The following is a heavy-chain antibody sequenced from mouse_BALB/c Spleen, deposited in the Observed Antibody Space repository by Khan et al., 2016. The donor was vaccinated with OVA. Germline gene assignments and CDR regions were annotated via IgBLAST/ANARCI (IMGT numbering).Heavy chain of an antibody. J-gene: IGHJ2*01. CDR1: GYSITSDYA. CDR3: AKFRGGDFDY. Sequence: EVQLQESGPGLVKPSQSLSLTCTVTGYSITSDYAWNWIRQFPGNKLEWMGYISYSGNTKYNPSLKSRISITRDTSKNQFFLQLNFVTIEDTATFYCAKFRGGDFDYWGQGTTLTVSS. V-gene: IGHV3-2*02. D-gene: IGHD3-1*01. CDR2: ISYSGNT.